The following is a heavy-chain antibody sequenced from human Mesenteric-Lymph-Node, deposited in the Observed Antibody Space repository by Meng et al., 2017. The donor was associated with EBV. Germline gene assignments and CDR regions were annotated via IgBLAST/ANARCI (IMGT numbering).Heavy chain of an antibody. J-gene: IGHJ5*02. V-gene: IGHV7-4-1*02. D-gene: IGHD6-13*01. CDR1: GYIFTTSA. CDR2: INTNTGDP. CDR3: ARDSRIVAPGTRPFDP. Sequence: QVELVQSGSELKKPGASVKVSWKASGYIFTTSAINWVRQAPGQGLEWMGWINTNTGDPTYAQGFTGRFVFSLDTSVSTAYLQISSLEAEDTAIYYCARDSRIVAPGTRPFDPWGQGTLVTVSS.